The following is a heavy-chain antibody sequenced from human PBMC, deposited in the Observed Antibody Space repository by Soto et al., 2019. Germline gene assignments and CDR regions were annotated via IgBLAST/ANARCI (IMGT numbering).Heavy chain of an antibody. D-gene: IGHD6-19*01. Sequence: ASVKVSCKASGYTFTSYGISWVRQAPGQGLEWMGWISAYNGNTNYAQKLQGRVTMTTDTSTSTACMELRSLRSDDTAVYYCARGFRGAVAGTDRITTYYYYGMDVWGQGTTVTVSS. V-gene: IGHV1-18*01. CDR1: GYTFTSYG. CDR3: ARGFRGAVAGTDRITTYYYYGMDV. CDR2: ISAYNGNT. J-gene: IGHJ6*02.